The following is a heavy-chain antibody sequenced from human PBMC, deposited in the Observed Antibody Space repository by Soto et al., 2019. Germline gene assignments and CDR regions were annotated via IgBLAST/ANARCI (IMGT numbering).Heavy chain of an antibody. CDR3: ARTDKFNSQTPGWANRFDY. D-gene: IGHD6-19*01. CDR1: GFTFRNYA. J-gene: IGHJ4*02. Sequence: EVQLLESGGGFVQPGGSRRLFCEASGFTFRNYAMTWVRQVPGKGLEWVSTLTRGDTPHYVDTVKGRFTISRDNSKSTLYLQMNSLRAEDTATYYCARTDKFNSQTPGWANRFDYWGQGTLVTVSS. CDR2: LTRGDTP. V-gene: IGHV3-23*01.